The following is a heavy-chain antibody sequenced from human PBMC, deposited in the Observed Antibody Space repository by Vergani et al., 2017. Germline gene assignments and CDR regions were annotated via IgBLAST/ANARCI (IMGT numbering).Heavy chain of an antibody. CDR2: VFHSGSA. V-gene: IGHV4-38-2*02. D-gene: IGHD5-12*01. CDR1: GYSISRGYY. J-gene: IGHJ4*02. Sequence: QVQLQESGPGLVKPSETLSLTCSVSGYSISRGYYWGWIRQPPGKGLEWIATVFHSGSAYYNPSLRRRVTISVETSKNQFSLRLTTLTAADTAVHYCTRQPQEGASGPPSVPTWGQGISVIVSS. CDR3: TRQPQEGASGPPSVPT.